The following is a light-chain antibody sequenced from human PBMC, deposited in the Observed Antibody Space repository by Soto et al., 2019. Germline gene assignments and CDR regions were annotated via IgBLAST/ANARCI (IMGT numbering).Light chain of an antibody. V-gene: IGKV3-20*01. Sequence: EIVLTQSPGTLSMSAGERATLSCRASQSVSSSYLAWYQQKPGQAPRLLLYGASRRDTSIPDRFSGSGSGTDFPLTISRLEPEDFEVYYCQQYASFLRPFGQGTKVAIK. CDR2: GAS. CDR3: QQYASFLRP. J-gene: IGKJ1*01. CDR1: QSVSSSY.